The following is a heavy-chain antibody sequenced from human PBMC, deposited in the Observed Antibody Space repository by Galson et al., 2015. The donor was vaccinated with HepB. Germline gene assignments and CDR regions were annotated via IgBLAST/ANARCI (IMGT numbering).Heavy chain of an antibody. D-gene: IGHD3-9*01. CDR1: GFTFGDYA. Sequence: SLRLSCAASGFTFGDYAMSWFRQAPGKGLEWVGFIRSKAYGGTTEYAASVKGRFTISRDDSKSIAYLQMNSLKTEDTAVYYCTREGDILTGYKYYFDYWGQGTLVTVSS. CDR3: TREGDILTGYKYYFDY. V-gene: IGHV3-49*03. J-gene: IGHJ4*02. CDR2: IRSKAYGGTT.